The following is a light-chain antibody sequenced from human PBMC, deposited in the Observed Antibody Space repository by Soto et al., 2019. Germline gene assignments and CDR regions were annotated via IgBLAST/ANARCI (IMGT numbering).Light chain of an antibody. J-gene: IGLJ2*01. Sequence: QSALTQPRSVSGSPGQSFTISGLGPTSDVGGYTYVSWYQQHPGKAPNLMIYDVSKRPSGVPDRFSGSKSGNTASLTISGLQAEDEADYYCCSYAGSYTWVFGGGTKLTVL. CDR3: CSYAGSYTWV. CDR1: TSDVGGYTY. V-gene: IGLV2-11*01. CDR2: DVS.